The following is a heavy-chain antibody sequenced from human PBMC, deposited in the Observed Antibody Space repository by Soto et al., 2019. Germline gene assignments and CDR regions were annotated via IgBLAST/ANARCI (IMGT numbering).Heavy chain of an antibody. CDR3: ARGGWSERDYYYYGMDV. D-gene: IGHD6-19*01. Sequence: ASVKVSCKASGYTFTGYYMHWVRQAPGQGLEWMGWINPNSGGTNYAQKFQGRVTITADESTSTAYMELSSLRSEDTAVYYCARGGWSERDYYYYGMDVWGQGTTVTVSS. CDR1: GYTFTGYY. J-gene: IGHJ6*02. CDR2: INPNSGGT. V-gene: IGHV1-2*02.